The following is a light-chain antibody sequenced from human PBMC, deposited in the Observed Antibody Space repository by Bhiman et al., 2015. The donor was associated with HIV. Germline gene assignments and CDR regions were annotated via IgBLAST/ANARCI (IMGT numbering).Light chain of an antibody. CDR3: GTWDSSLSAGGV. CDR1: FSNIETNY. V-gene: IGLV1-51*02. CDR2: ENN. Sequence: QSVLTQPPSVSAAPGQTVTISCSGSFSNIETNYVSWYQQLPGTAPKLLIYENNKRPSGIPDRFSGSKSGTSATLGITGLQTGDEADYYCGTWDSSLSAGGVFGTGTKVTVL. J-gene: IGLJ1*01.